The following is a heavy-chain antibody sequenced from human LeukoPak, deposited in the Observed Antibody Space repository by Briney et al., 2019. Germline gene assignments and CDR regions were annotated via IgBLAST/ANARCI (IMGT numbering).Heavy chain of an antibody. CDR2: ISGSGGST. V-gene: IGHV3-23*01. CDR1: GFTFSSYA. Sequence: PGGSLRLSCAASGFTFSSYAMSWVRQAPGKGLEWVSAISGSGGSTYYADSVKGRFTISRDNSKNTLYLQMNSLRAEDTAVYYCAKGAQIKRDFGNRFDPWGQGTLVTVSS. CDR3: AKGAQIKRDFGNRFDP. J-gene: IGHJ5*02. D-gene: IGHD3-10*01.